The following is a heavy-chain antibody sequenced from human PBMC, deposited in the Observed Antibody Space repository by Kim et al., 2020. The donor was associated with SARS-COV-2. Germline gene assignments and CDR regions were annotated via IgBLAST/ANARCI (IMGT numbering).Heavy chain of an antibody. CDR3: ARHRGGSTWSNWFDP. V-gene: IGHV4-59*08. J-gene: IGHJ5*02. CDR1: GDSISGYY. Sequence: SETLSLTCTVSGDSISGYYWTWIRQPPGKGLEWIAYISYSGITNYNPSLKSRVTISVDTSKNQFSLRLSSVTAADTAVYYCARHRGGSTWSNWFDPWGQGTLVTVSS. CDR2: ISYSGIT. D-gene: IGHD6-13*01.